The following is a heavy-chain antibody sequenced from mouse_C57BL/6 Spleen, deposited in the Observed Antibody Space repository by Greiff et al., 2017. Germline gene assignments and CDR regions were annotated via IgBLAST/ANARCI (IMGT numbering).Heavy chain of an antibody. Sequence: VKLQQPGAELVKPGASVKLSCKASGYTFTSYWMQWVKQRPGQGLEWIGEIDPSDSYTNYNQKFKGKATLTVDTSSSTAYMQLSSLTSEDSAVYYCARGRYYFDYWGQGTTLTVSS. CDR1: GYTFTSYW. CDR3: ARGRYYFDY. V-gene: IGHV1-50*01. CDR2: IDPSDSYT. J-gene: IGHJ2*01.